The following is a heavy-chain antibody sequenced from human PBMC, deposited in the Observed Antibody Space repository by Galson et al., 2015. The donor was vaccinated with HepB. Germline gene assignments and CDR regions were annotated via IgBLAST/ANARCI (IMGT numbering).Heavy chain of an antibody. Sequence: SETLSLTCTVSGGSISSYYWSWIRQPPGKGLEWIGYIYYSGSTNYNPSLKSRVTISVDTSKNQFSLKLSSVTAADTAVYYCAISGYSSSWYGAHDTNYYFDYWGQGTLVTVSS. J-gene: IGHJ4*02. CDR2: IYYSGST. CDR3: AISGYSSSWYGAHDTNYYFDY. D-gene: IGHD6-13*01. CDR1: GGSISSYY. V-gene: IGHV4-59*01.